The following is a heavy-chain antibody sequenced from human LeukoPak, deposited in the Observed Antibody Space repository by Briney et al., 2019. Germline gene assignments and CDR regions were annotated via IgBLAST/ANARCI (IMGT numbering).Heavy chain of an antibody. CDR2: IYYSGST. J-gene: IGHJ3*02. Sequence: SETLSLTRTVSGGSISSYYWSWIRQPPGKGLEWIGYIYYSGSTNYNPSLKSRVTISVDTSKNQFSLKLSSVTAADTAVYYCARYCSGGSCAPDAFDIWGQGTMVTVSS. CDR1: GGSISSYY. D-gene: IGHD2-15*01. V-gene: IGHV4-59*08. CDR3: ARYCSGGSCAPDAFDI.